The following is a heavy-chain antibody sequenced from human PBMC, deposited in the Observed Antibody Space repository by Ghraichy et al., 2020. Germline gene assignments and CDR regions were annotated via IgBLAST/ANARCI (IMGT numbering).Heavy chain of an antibody. D-gene: IGHD2-8*01. CDR2: IIYTGNT. V-gene: IGHV4-34*01. CDR1: GGSFSGYY. Sequence: SETLSLTCAVHGGSFSGYYWTWIRQSPGKGLEWFGEIIYTGNTNYNPSLESRLTLSVDTSKNQFSLRLSSVTAADTAVYYCARGIVFMAYAVFDYWGQGVLVSVSS. J-gene: IGHJ4*02. CDR3: ARGIVFMAYAVFDY.